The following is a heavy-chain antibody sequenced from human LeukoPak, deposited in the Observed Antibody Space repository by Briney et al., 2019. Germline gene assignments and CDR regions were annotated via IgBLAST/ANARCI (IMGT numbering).Heavy chain of an antibody. CDR1: GGTFTSYD. J-gene: IGHJ4*02. D-gene: IGHD4/OR15-4a*01. V-gene: IGHV4-59*08. CDR3: TGQEDGATWPTDY. Sequence: SETLSLTCTASGGTFTSYDMHWVRQLPGKTLEWIAHIHYTGRITYNPSLQSRVTMSLATSRNQFSLNLNSVTATETTVSYCTGQEDGATWPTDYWGPGTLVTVSS. CDR2: IHYTGRI.